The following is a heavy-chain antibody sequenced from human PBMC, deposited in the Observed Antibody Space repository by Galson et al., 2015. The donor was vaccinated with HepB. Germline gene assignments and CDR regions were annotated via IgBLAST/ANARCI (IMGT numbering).Heavy chain of an antibody. CDR3: ARGGGTMVRGSFESKYYYYGMDV. Sequence: SLRLSCAASGFTFSSYAMHWVRQAPGKGLEYVSAISSNGGSTYYANSVKGRFTISRDNSKNTLYLQMGSLRAEDMAVYYCARGGGTMVRGSFESKYYYYGMDVWGQGTTVTVSS. CDR1: GFTFSSYA. J-gene: IGHJ6*02. CDR2: ISSNGGST. V-gene: IGHV3-64*01. D-gene: IGHD3-10*01.